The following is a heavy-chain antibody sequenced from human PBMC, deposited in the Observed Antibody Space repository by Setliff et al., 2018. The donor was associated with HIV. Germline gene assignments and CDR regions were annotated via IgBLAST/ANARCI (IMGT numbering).Heavy chain of an antibody. CDR3: ARVSIVGAWGGFDY. CDR2: IYHSGST. Sequence: PSETLSLTCAVSGGSISSGGYSWSWIRQPPGKGLEWIGYIYHSGSTYYNPSLKSRVTISVDRSKNQFSLKLSSVTAADTAVYYCARVSIVGAWGGFDYWGQGTLVTVSS. CDR1: GGSISSGGYS. V-gene: IGHV4-30-2*01. J-gene: IGHJ4*02. D-gene: IGHD1-26*01.